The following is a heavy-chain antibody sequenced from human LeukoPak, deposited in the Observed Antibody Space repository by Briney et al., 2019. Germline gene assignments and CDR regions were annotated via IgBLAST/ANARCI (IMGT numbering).Heavy chain of an antibody. J-gene: IGHJ5*02. D-gene: IGHD6-19*01. Sequence: SETLSLTCTVSGGSISSYYWSWIRQPAGKGLEWIGRIYTSGSTNYNPSLKSRVTMSVDTSKNQFSLKLSSVTAADTAVYYCASKPVAAKYNWFDPWGQGTLVTVSS. CDR1: GGSISSYY. V-gene: IGHV4-4*07. CDR3: ASKPVAAKYNWFDP. CDR2: IYTSGST.